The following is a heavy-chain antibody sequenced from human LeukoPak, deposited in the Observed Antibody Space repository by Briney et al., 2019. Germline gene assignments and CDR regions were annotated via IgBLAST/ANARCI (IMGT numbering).Heavy chain of an antibody. CDR2: ISSSSSTI. CDR3: ARGVTDSSSWYVTGQYNWFDP. Sequence: PGGSLRLSCAASGFTFSSYSMNWVRQAPGKGLEWVSYISSSSSTIYYADSVKGRFTISRDNAKNSLYPQMNSLRAEDTAAYYCARGVTDSSSWYVTGQYNWFDPWGQEPWSPSPQ. J-gene: IGHJ5*02. V-gene: IGHV3-48*01. D-gene: IGHD6-13*01. CDR1: GFTFSSYS.